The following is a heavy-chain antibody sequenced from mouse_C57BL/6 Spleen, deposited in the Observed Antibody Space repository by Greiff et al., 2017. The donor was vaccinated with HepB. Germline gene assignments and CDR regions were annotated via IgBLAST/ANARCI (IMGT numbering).Heavy chain of an antibody. Sequence: EVKLMESGGGLVKPGGSLKLSCAASGFTFSSYAMSWVRQTPEKRLEWVATISDGGSYTYYPDNVKGRFTISRDNAKNNLYLQMSHLKSEDTAMYYCARENDYLYYFDYWGQGTTLTVSS. D-gene: IGHD2-4*01. CDR2: ISDGGSYT. CDR1: GFTFSSYA. CDR3: ARENDYLYYFDY. V-gene: IGHV5-4*01. J-gene: IGHJ2*01.